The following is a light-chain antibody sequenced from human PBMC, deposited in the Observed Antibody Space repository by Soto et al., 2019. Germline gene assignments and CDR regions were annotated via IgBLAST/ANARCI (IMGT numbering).Light chain of an antibody. CDR1: TSDIGDYEY. CDR3: CSYAGDSTPYV. CDR2: EVS. J-gene: IGLJ1*01. Sequence: QSVLTQPASVSGSPGQSISISCTGSTSDIGDYEYVSWYQQHPGKAPKLIIYEVSRRPSGISNRFSASKSGNTASLFISGLQAEDEADYYCCSYAGDSTPYVFGTGTKLTVL. V-gene: IGLV2-14*01.